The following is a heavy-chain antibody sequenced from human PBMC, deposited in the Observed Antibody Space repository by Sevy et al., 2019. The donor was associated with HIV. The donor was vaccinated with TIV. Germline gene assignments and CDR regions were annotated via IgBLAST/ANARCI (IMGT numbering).Heavy chain of an antibody. CDR3: ARVFYGGNRDDAFDI. V-gene: IGHV3-48*03. CDR1: GFTFSSHE. Sequence: GGSLRLSCAASGFTFSSHEMNWVRQAPGKGLEWVSYITSSGSTMYYADSVKGRFTISRDNAKNSLYLQMNSLRAEDTAIYYWARVFYGGNRDDAFDIWGQGTMVTVS. J-gene: IGHJ3*02. D-gene: IGHD4-17*01. CDR2: ITSSGSTM.